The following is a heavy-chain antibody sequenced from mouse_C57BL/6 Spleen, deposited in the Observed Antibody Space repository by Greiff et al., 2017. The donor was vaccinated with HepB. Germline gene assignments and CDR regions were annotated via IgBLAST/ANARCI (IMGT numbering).Heavy chain of an antibody. CDR3: LVIYDGLGGFAY. V-gene: IGHV10-3*01. CDR1: GFTFNTYA. J-gene: IGHJ3*01. D-gene: IGHD2-3*01. Sequence: DVQLQESGGGLVQPKGSLKLSCAASGFTFNTYAMHWVRQAPGKGLEWVARIRSKSSNYATYYADSVNDRFTISRDDSQSMLYLQMNNLKTEDTAVYYCLVIYDGLGGFAYWGQGTLVTVSA. CDR2: IRSKSSNYAT.